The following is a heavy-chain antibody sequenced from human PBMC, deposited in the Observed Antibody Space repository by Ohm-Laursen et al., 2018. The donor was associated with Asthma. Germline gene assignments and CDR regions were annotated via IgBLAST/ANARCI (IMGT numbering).Heavy chain of an antibody. V-gene: IGHV4-31*03. CDR2: IYYSGIT. Sequence: SQTLSLTCTVSGDSINSGNNYWSWIRQLPGKGLEWIGYIYYSGITYSNPSLRSRVSISVDTSKNQFSLKLSPVTAADTAVYYCARGTFYYESTGYYFFDHWGQGALVTVSS. J-gene: IGHJ4*02. CDR3: ARGTFYYESTGYYFFDH. CDR1: GDSINSGNNY. D-gene: IGHD3-22*01.